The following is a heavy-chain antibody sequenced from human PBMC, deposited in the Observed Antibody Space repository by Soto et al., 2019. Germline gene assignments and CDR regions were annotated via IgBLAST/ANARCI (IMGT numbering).Heavy chain of an antibody. J-gene: IGHJ4*02. CDR3: ARVTTFYDILTSSYALNYFDY. CDR1: GGSISSSSYY. V-gene: IGHV4-39*01. D-gene: IGHD3-9*01. CDR2: IYYSGST. Sequence: PSETLSLTCTVSGGSISSSSYYWGWIRQPPGKGLEWIGSIYYSGSTYYNPSLKSRVTISVDTSKNQFSLKLSSVTAADTAVYYCARVTTFYDILTSSYALNYFDYWGQGTRVTVSS.